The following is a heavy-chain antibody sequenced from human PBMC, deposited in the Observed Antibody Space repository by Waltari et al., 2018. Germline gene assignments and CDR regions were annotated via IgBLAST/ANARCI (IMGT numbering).Heavy chain of an antibody. CDR3: VKSMTVTTGSLDS. Sequence: QVLLVESGGGVVQPGGSLRLSCATSGVTFRSYGMHWVRQAPGKGLEWVAVIGYDGSLKYYADSVKGRFTISRDTSKNTVYLEMNSLRVEDTALYYCVKSMTVTTGSLDSWGQGTPVSVSS. J-gene: IGHJ4*02. CDR2: IGYDGSLK. CDR1: GVTFRSYG. D-gene: IGHD4-17*01. V-gene: IGHV3-33*06.